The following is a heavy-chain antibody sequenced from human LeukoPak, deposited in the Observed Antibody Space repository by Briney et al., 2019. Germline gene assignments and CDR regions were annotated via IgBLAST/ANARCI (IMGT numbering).Heavy chain of an antibody. D-gene: IGHD6-19*01. V-gene: IGHV4-38-2*01. J-gene: IGHJ4*02. CDR2: FYHSGST. CDR1: GHSISSGYY. Sequence: SETLSLTCAVSGHSISSGYYWGWIRQPPGKGLEWIGSFYHSGSTDHNPSLKSRVTISADTSKNQFALKLSSVTAADTAVYYCARSTYSSGWYWDYWGRGTLVTVSS. CDR3: ARSTYSSGWYWDY.